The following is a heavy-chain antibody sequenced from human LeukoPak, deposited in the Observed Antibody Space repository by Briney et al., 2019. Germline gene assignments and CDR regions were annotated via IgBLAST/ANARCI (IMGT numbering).Heavy chain of an antibody. CDR1: GGTFSSYA. V-gene: IGHV1-69*13. CDR3: ASGEPPAHDIVVGSFDY. CDR2: IIPIFGAA. J-gene: IGHJ4*02. D-gene: IGHD2-15*01. Sequence: ASVKVSCKASGGTFSSYAITWVRQAPGQGLEWMGGIIPIFGAANYAQKFQGRVTITADESTRTAYMELSSLRSEDTAMYYCASGEPPAHDIVVGSFDYWGQGTLVTVSS.